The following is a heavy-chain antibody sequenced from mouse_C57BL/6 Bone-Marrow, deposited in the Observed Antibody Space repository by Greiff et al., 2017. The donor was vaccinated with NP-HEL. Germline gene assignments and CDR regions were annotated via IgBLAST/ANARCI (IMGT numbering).Heavy chain of an antibody. CDR2: ISNLAYST. CDR3: ARYYYGSSYWYFDV. Sequence: EVQGVESGGGLVQPGGSLKLSCAASGFTFSDYGMAWVRQAPRKGPEWVAFISNLAYSTYYADTVTGRFTISRENAKNPLYLEMSSLRSEDPAMYYCARYYYGSSYWYFDVWGTGTTVTVSS. V-gene: IGHV5-15*01. D-gene: IGHD1-1*01. J-gene: IGHJ1*03. CDR1: GFTFSDYG.